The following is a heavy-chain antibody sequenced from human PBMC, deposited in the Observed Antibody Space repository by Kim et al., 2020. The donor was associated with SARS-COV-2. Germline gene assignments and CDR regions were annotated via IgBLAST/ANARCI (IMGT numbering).Heavy chain of an antibody. D-gene: IGHD2-2*01. Sequence: GGSLRLSCAASGFTFSSYGMHGVRQAPGKGLEWVAVISYDGSNKYYADSVKGRFTISRDNSKNTLYLQMNSLRAEDTAVYYCARAYAGFDYWGQGTLVTV. CDR1: GFTFSSYG. CDR2: ISYDGSNK. J-gene: IGHJ4*02. CDR3: ARAYAGFDY. V-gene: IGHV3-33*05.